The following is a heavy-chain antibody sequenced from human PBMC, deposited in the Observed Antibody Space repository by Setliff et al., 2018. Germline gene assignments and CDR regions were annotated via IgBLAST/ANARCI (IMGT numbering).Heavy chain of an antibody. CDR2: ISGNGNYI. V-gene: IGHV3-21*01. J-gene: IGHJ3*02. CDR1: GFTFSSYT. D-gene: IGHD3-22*01. Sequence: PGESLKISCAASGFTFSSYTMSWVRQAPGKGLEWVSSISGNGNYIYYADSMKGRFTVSRDNAKNSLYLQMNSLRAEDAAVYYCTRAVKAFDIWGQGTMVTVSS. CDR3: TRAVKAFDI.